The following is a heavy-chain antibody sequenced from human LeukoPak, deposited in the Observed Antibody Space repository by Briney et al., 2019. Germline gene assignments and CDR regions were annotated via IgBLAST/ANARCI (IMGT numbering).Heavy chain of an antibody. Sequence: ASVKVSCKASGGTFSSYAIGWVRQAPGQGLEWMGRIIPILGIANYAQKFQGRVTITADKSTSTAYMELSSLRSEDTAVYYCAVAAAGHPFDYWGQGTLVTVSS. CDR2: IIPILGIA. J-gene: IGHJ4*02. V-gene: IGHV1-69*04. CDR1: GGTFSSYA. CDR3: AVAAAGHPFDY. D-gene: IGHD6-13*01.